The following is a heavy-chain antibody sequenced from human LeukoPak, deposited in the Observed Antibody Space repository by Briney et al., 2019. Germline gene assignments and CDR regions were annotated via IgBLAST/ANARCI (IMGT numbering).Heavy chain of an antibody. Sequence: PGGSLTLSCAASGFTFSSYAMHWVRLAPGTGLEVVPVIWSDGSRQYYIDSVKGRFTISRDNSKNKLYLQMNSLRAEDTAVYSCARGVAQNGNPNYFDPWGRGTLVTVSS. CDR2: IWSDGSRQ. J-gene: IGHJ5*02. D-gene: IGHD2-15*01. V-gene: IGHV3-33*08. CDR1: GFTFSSYA. CDR3: ARGVAQNGNPNYFDP.